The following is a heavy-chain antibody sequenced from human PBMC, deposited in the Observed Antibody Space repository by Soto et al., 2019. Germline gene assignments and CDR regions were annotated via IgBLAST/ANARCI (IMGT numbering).Heavy chain of an antibody. D-gene: IGHD4-17*01. CDR1: GFSFSIYG. J-gene: IGHJ4*02. Sequence: QVQLVESGGGVVQPGTSLRLSCAASGFSFSIYGMHWVRQAPGEGLEWVAGTWYDGSNKYYADSVKGRFSISRDNSQNTLFRQMNSLRAEDTAVYYCARDDKDEYGADRGGFGCWGQGTLVTVSS. CDR3: ARDDKDEYGADRGGFGC. CDR2: TWYDGSNK. V-gene: IGHV3-33*01.